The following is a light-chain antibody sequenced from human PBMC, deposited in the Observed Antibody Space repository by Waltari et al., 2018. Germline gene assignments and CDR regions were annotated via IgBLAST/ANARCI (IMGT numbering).Light chain of an antibody. CDR2: WAS. CDR3: QQSFTTLPT. V-gene: IGKV4-1*01. Sequence: DIVLTQSPDSLAVSLGERATINCKSRQKVFYNSNDKNYLVWYQQKSGQPPKLLIYWASTRESGVPDRFSGSGSGTEFTLTISNLQAEDVAVYYCQQSFTTLPTFGQGTKLEIK. CDR1: QKVFYNSNDKNY. J-gene: IGKJ2*01.